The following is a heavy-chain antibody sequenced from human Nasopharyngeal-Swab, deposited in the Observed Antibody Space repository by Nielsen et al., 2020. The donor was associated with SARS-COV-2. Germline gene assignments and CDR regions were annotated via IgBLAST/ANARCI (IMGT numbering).Heavy chain of an antibody. CDR2: ISAYNGNT. Sequence: ASLKVSCKASGYTFTSYGISWVRQAPGQGLEWMGWISAYNGNTNYAQKLQGRVTMTTDTSTSTAYMELRSLRSDDTAVYYCARDQIGDSSGYDFDYWGQGTLVTVSS. CDR1: GYTFTSYG. D-gene: IGHD3-22*01. CDR3: ARDQIGDSSGYDFDY. V-gene: IGHV1-18*01. J-gene: IGHJ4*02.